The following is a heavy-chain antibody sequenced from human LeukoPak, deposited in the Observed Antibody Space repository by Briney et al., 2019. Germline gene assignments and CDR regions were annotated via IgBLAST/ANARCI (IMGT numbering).Heavy chain of an antibody. CDR3: AKERTNYYQMLTGFDF. V-gene: IGHV3-48*04. CDR1: GFTFSSYS. J-gene: IGHJ4*02. Sequence: PGGSLRLSCAASGFTFSSYSMNWVRQAPGKGLEWVSYISSSGSTIYYADSVKGRFTISRDNAKNSLYLQMNSLRAEDTAVYYCAKERTNYYQMLTGFDFWGQGTLVTVSS. D-gene: IGHD3-9*01. CDR2: ISSSGSTI.